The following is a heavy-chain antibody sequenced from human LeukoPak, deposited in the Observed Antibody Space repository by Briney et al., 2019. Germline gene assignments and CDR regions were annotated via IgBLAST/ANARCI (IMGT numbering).Heavy chain of an antibody. CDR3: ATVAAGWFDP. Sequence: ASVNVSCKASVYIFTGYYMHWVRQGPGQRLEWMGWINPNSGGTNYAQKFQGRVTMTRDTSISTAYMELSRLRSDDTAVYYCATVAAGWFDPWGQGTLVTVPS. CDR1: VYIFTGYY. J-gene: IGHJ5*02. V-gene: IGHV1-2*02. CDR2: INPNSGGT.